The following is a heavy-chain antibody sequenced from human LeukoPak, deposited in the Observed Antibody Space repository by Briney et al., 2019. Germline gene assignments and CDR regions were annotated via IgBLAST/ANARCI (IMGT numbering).Heavy chain of an antibody. Sequence: SETLSLTCTVSGGSISSYYWSWIRQPAGKGLEWIGRIYSTGSTNYNPSLKSRVTMSVDTSKNQFSLRLRSVTAADTAVYYCARPYSSGWSGAFDIWGQGTMVTVSS. CDR2: IYSTGST. CDR1: GGSISSYY. V-gene: IGHV4-4*07. CDR3: ARPYSSGWSGAFDI. D-gene: IGHD6-19*01. J-gene: IGHJ3*02.